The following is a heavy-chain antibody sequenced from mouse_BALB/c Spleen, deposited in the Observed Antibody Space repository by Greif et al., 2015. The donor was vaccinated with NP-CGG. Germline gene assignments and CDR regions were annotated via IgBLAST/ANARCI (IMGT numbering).Heavy chain of an antibody. V-gene: IGHV7-3*02. D-gene: IGHD4-1*01. CDR2: IRNKANGYTT. J-gene: IGHJ3*01. Sequence: EVMLVESGGGLVQPGGSLRLSCATSGFTFTDYYMSWVRQPPGKALEWLGFIRNKANGYTTEYSASVKGRFTISRDNSQSILYLQMNTLRAEDSATYYCARDTGTFAYWGQRTLVTVSA. CDR3: ARDTGTFAY. CDR1: GFTFTDYY.